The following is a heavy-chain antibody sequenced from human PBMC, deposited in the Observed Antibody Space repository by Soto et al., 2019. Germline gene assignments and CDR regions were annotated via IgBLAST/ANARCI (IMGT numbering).Heavy chain of an antibody. D-gene: IGHD3-10*01. CDR3: ARGLGGYYYYYMDV. Sequence: PSETLSLTCAVYGGSFSGYYWSWIRQPPGKGLEWIGEINHSGSTNYNPSLKSRVTISVDTSKNQFSLKLSSVTAADTAVYYCARGLGGYYYYYMDVWXKGTTVTVSS. CDR2: INHSGST. CDR1: GGSFSGYY. J-gene: IGHJ6*03. V-gene: IGHV4-34*01.